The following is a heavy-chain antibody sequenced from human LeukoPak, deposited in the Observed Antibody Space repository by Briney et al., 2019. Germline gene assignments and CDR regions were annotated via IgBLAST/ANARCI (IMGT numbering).Heavy chain of an antibody. CDR3: ARDGGYDFGSGYYQDY. Sequence: GGALRLSCATSGFTFSRYAMHWVRQAPGKGLEWVALISYDANIGSNKYYADSVKGRFTISRDNYKNTLYRQMNSLRAEDTAVYYCARDGGYDFGSGYYQDYWGQGTLVTVSS. CDR2: ISYDANIGSNK. J-gene: IGHJ4*02. CDR1: GFTFSRYA. V-gene: IGHV3-30-3*01. D-gene: IGHD3-3*01.